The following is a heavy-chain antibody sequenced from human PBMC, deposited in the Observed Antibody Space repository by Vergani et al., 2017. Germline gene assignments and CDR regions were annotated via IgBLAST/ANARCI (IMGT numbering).Heavy chain of an antibody. J-gene: IGHJ5*02. Sequence: EVQLVESGGGLVQPGGSLRLSCAASGFTFSSYAMSWVRQAPGKGLEWVSAISGSGGSTYYADSVKGRFTISRDNSKNTLYLQMNSLRAEDTAVYYCAKDRLQYCSGGSCYVNWFDPWGQGTLVTVSS. V-gene: IGHV3-23*04. CDR2: ISGSGGST. CDR3: AKDRLQYCSGGSCYVNWFDP. CDR1: GFTFSSYA. D-gene: IGHD2-15*01.